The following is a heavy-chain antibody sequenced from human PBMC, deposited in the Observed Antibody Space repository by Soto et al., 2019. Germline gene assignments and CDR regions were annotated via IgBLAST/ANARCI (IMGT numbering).Heavy chain of an antibody. Sequence: PSETLSLTCTVSGGSVSNSNYYWGWIRQSPGKGLEWIGSVYYRGRSYSKSSVESRVTISVDTSNNQFSLNLNSVTASDTAVYYCVSQRTSVLTQAYFDYWGPGALVTVSS. D-gene: IGHD2-8*01. CDR2: VYYRGRS. CDR1: GGSVSNSNYY. V-gene: IGHV4-39*01. CDR3: VSQRTSVLTQAYFDY. J-gene: IGHJ4*02.